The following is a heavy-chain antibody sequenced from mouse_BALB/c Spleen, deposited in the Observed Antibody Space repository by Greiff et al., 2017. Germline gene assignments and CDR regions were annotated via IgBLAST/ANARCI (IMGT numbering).Heavy chain of an antibody. Sequence: EVKVEESGGGLVQPGGSMKLSSVASGFTFSSYWMSWVRQSPEKGLEWVAEIRLKSDNYATHYAESVKGKFTISRDDSKSRLYLQMNSLRAEDTGIYYCTVHGYSSAMDYWGQGTSVTVSS. CDR1: GFTFSSYW. V-gene: IGHV6-3*01. D-gene: IGHD2-3*01. CDR3: TVHGYSSAMDY. J-gene: IGHJ4*01. CDR2: IRLKSDNYAT.